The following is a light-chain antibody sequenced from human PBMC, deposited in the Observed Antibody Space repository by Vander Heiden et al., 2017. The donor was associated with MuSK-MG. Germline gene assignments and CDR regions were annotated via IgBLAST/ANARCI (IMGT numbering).Light chain of an antibody. CDR1: KLGDKY. J-gene: IGLJ1*01. V-gene: IGLV3-1*01. CDR3: QEWNSSTWV. Sequence: SYELTQPPSVSVSPGQTASITCSGDKLGDKYACWYQQKQGQSPVLCIDQDSKRPSGIPERVSGSNSGNTVTMTSSGTQAMEKSYYYCQEWNSSTWVFGTGTKVTVL. CDR2: QDS.